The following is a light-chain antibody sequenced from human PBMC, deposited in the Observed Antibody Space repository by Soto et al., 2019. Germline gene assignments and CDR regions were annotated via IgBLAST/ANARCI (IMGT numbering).Light chain of an antibody. J-gene: IGLJ3*02. Sequence: QSVLTQPPSVSEAPRQRVTISCSGSRSNVGDNAVNWYQQFPGKAPKLLIYYDDLLTSGVSDRFSGSKSGTSASLAISGLQSEDEGDYYCEAWDDSLKGWVFGGGTKLTVL. CDR1: RSNVGDNA. CDR3: EAWDDSLKGWV. CDR2: YDD. V-gene: IGLV1-36*01.